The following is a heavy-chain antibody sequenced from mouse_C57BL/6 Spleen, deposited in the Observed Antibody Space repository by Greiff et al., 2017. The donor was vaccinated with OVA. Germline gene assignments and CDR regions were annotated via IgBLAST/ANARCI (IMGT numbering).Heavy chain of an antibody. CDR3: ARSRGLGIEGPGFAY. V-gene: IGHV1-55*01. CDR2: IYPGSGST. CDR1: GYTFTSYW. D-gene: IGHD2-4*01. Sequence: QVQLQQPGAELVKPGASVKMSCKASGYTFTSYWITWVQQRPGQGLEWIGDIYPGSGSTNYNEKFKSKATLTVDTSSSTAYMQLSSLTSDDSAVYYCARSRGLGIEGPGFAYWGQGTLVTVSA. J-gene: IGHJ3*01.